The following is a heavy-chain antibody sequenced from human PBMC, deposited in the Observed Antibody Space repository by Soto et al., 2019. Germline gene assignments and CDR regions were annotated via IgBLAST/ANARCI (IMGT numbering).Heavy chain of an antibody. D-gene: IGHD3-9*01. CDR2: IIPILGIA. V-gene: IGHV1-69*02. J-gene: IGHJ5*02. CDR3: AAADYDILTGYYRVDP. Sequence: SVKVSCKASGGTFSSYTISWVRQAPGQGLEWMGRIIPILGIANYAQKYQGRVTITADKSTSTAYMELSSLRSEDTAVYYCAAADYDILTGYYRVDPWGQGTLVTVSS. CDR1: GGTFSSYT.